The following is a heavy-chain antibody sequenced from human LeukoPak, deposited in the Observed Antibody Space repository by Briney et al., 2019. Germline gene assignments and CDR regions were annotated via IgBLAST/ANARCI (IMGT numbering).Heavy chain of an antibody. Sequence: ASVDVSCTASGYTFTSYGISWVRQAPGQGLEWVGWISAYNGNTNYAQMLQGRVTMTTDTSTSTAYMELRSLRSDDTAVYYCARGYTAMAFLCDIWGQGTMVTVSS. CDR1: GYTFTSYG. CDR2: ISAYNGNT. J-gene: IGHJ3*02. D-gene: IGHD5-18*01. V-gene: IGHV1-18*01. CDR3: ARGYTAMAFLCDI.